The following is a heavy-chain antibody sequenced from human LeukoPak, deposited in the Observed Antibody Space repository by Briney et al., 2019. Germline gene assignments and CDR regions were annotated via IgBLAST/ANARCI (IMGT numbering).Heavy chain of an antibody. J-gene: IGHJ6*02. V-gene: IGHV3-74*01. CDR3: ARSHYYNSSGYFYYYYGMDV. Sequence: GGSLRLSCAASGFTFSRYWMHWVRQAPGKGLVWVSRINSDGSSTGDADSVKGRFTISRDNAKNTLYLQMNSLRAEDTAVYYCARSHYYNSSGYFYYYYGMDVWGQGTTVTVSS. CDR1: GFTFSRYW. D-gene: IGHD3-22*01. CDR2: INSDGSST.